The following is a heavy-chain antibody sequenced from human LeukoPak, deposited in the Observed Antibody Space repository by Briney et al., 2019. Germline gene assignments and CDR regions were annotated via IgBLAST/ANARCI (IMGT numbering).Heavy chain of an antibody. D-gene: IGHD3-22*01. CDR2: ISWSGGNT. V-gene: IGHV3-20*04. CDR3: TKDRSGYYDGAFDI. CDR1: GFTFDDFG. Sequence: GGSLRLSCAVSGFTFDDFGLSWVRQAPGRGLEWVSGISWSGGNTGYADAVKGRFTISRDNAKSSLYLQMNSLRAEDMAFYFCTKDRSGYYDGAFDIWGRGTMVTVSA. J-gene: IGHJ3*02.